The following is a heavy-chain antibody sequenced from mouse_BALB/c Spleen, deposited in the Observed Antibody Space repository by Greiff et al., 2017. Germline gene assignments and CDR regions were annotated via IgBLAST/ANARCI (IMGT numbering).Heavy chain of an antibody. Sequence: EVQLVESAGGLVQPGGSRKLSCAASGFTFSDYGMAWVRQTPGQGPEWVAFISNLEYSIYYADTGTGRFTISRENAKSTLYLEMSSLRSEDTARYYCARCYGAYAMDYWGQGTSDTVS. J-gene: IGHJ4*01. V-gene: IGHV5-15*02. D-gene: IGHD1-1*02. CDR3: ARCYGAYAMDY. CDR1: GFTFSDYG. CDR2: ISNLEYSI.